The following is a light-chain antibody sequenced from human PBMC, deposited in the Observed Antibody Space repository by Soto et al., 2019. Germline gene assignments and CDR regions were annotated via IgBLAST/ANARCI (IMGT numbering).Light chain of an antibody. CDR1: QDISNY. CDR2: DAS. V-gene: IGKV1-33*01. Sequence: DIQMTQSPSSLSASVGDRVTITCHASQDISNYLNWYQQKPGKAPKLLIYDASNLETGVPSRFSGSGSGTDFTFTISSLQPEDIATHYCQQYDNLPPFTFGQGTRLEIK. J-gene: IGKJ5*01. CDR3: QQYDNLPPFT.